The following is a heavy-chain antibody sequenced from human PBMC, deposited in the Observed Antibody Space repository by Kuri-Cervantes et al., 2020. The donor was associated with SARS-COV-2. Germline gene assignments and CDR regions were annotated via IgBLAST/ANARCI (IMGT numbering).Heavy chain of an antibody. Sequence: SETLSLTCTVSGGPISSNNYLWGWIRQPPGKGLEWIASMYHRGSTYYNPSLKSRVTISVDTSKNQFSLKLSSVTAADTAVYYCARELDCSSTSCSSTKISPAAFDIWGQGTMVTVSS. J-gene: IGHJ3*02. V-gene: IGHV4-39*02. CDR3: ARELDCSSTSCSSTKISPAAFDI. CDR2: MYHRGST. CDR1: GGPISSNNYL. D-gene: IGHD2-2*01.